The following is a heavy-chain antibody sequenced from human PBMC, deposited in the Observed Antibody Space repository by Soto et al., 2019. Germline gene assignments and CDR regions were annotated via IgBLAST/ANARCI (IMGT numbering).Heavy chain of an antibody. CDR1: GYTFSGSA. CDR2: LNVGNGYT. D-gene: IGHD2-15*01. Sequence: QMQLVQSGAEVRQPGASVMVSCQASGYTFSGSAVHWVRQAPGQRLEWMGWLNVGNGYTKVSETFEDRVTFSRDTSANTAYMELSSLKLEDTAVFYCARSGGNYPHWYFDLWGRGTLVTVSS. J-gene: IGHJ2*01. V-gene: IGHV1-3*01. CDR3: ARSGGNYPHWYFDL.